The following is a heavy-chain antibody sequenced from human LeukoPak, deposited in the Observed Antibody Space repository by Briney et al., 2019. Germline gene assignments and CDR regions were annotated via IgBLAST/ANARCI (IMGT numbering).Heavy chain of an antibody. Sequence: PSETLSLTCTFSGGSITSYYWSWIRQPAGKGLEWIGRTHTSGSTNYNPSLKGRVTMSVDTSKNQFSLKLSSVTAADTAVYYCARDMYYYGSGSYRFDYWGQGTLVTVSS. J-gene: IGHJ4*02. V-gene: IGHV4-4*07. CDR1: GGSITSYY. CDR3: ARDMYYYGSGSYRFDY. D-gene: IGHD3-10*01. CDR2: THTSGST.